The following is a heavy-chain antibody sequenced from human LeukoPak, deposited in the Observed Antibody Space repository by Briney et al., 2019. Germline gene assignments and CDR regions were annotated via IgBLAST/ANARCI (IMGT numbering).Heavy chain of an antibody. V-gene: IGHV4-4*07. D-gene: IGHD3-22*01. J-gene: IGHJ3*02. CDR3: ARDYYGSSGYYSNDAFDI. CDR2: IYTSGST. CDR1: GGSISSYY. Sequence: SETLSLTCTVSGGSISSYYWRWMRQPAGEGVEWIGRIYTSGSTNYNPSLKGRVTMSVDTSQNQFSLKLRSVTAADTAVYYCARDYYGSSGYYSNDAFDIWGQGTMVTVSS.